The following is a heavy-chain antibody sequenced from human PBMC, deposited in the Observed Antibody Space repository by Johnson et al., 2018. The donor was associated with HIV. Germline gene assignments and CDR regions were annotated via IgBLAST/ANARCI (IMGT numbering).Heavy chain of an antibody. V-gene: IGHV3-30*18. J-gene: IGHJ3*01. CDR2: TSYDGSNK. CDR1: EFTFSSYG. Sequence: QVQLVESGGGVVQPGRSLRLSCAASEFTFSSYGMHWVRQAPGKGLEWVAVTSYDGSNKYYADSVKGRFTIFRDNSENTLYLQMNSLRAEDTAVYFCAKDRTSWGFDAFDLWGQGTMVTVSS. D-gene: IGHD3-16*01. CDR3: AKDRTSWGFDAFDL.